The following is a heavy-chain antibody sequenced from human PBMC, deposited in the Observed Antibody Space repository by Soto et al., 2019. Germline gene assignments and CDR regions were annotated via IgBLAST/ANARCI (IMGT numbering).Heavy chain of an antibody. Sequence: QVQLQESGPGLVKPSGTLSLTCAVFGGSISNSNWWTWVRQPPGKGLDWIGEIFHSGSINYNSSLMGRVTISVDKANNQFSPKLSSVTAADTAVYYCAHRPIVGAAIWGQGTLVTVSP. CDR1: GGSISNSNW. V-gene: IGHV4-4*02. D-gene: IGHD1-26*01. CDR3: AHRPIVGAAI. J-gene: IGHJ4*02. CDR2: IFHSGSI.